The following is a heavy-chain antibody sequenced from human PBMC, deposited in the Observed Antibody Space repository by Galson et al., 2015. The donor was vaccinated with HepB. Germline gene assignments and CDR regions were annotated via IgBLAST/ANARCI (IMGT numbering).Heavy chain of an antibody. CDR2: IIPMAGVT. Sequence: SVKVSCKASGGTFGYYTINWVRQAPGQGLEWMGRIIPMAGVTDYAQKFQVRVTMTADKSTSTAYMEVSSLRFEDTAVYYCARGGADGMDVWGQGTTVTVSS. V-gene: IGHV1-69*02. CDR3: ARGGADGMDV. CDR1: GGTFGYYT. D-gene: IGHD1-26*01. J-gene: IGHJ6*02.